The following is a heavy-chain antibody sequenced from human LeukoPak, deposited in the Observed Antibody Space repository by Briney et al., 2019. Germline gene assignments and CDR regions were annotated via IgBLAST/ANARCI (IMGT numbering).Heavy chain of an antibody. CDR1: GGSISSYY. J-gene: IGHJ4*02. CDR3: ARDLVGAFDY. CDR2: IYYSGST. Sequence: SETLSLTCTVSGGSISSYYWSWIRQPSGKGLEWIGYIYYSGSTNYNPSLKSRVTISVDTSKNQFSLKLSSVTAADTAVYYCARDLVGAFDYWGQGTLVTVSS. D-gene: IGHD1-26*01. V-gene: IGHV4-59*01.